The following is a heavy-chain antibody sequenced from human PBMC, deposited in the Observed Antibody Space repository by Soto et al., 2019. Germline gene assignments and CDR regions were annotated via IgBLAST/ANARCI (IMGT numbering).Heavy chain of an antibody. V-gene: IGHV1-3*01. CDR3: ARDWDDYGGKSASDI. Sequence: FQGRVTITRDTSASTAYMELSSLRSEDTAVYYCARDWDDYGGKSASDIWGQGTMVTVSS. D-gene: IGHD4-17*01. J-gene: IGHJ3*02.